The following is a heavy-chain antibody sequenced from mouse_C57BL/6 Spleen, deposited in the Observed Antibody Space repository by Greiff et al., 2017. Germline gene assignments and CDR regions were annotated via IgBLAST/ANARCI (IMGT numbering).Heavy chain of an antibody. D-gene: IGHD2-10*02. CDR1: GYSITSGYD. V-gene: IGHV3-1*01. J-gene: IGHJ4*01. CDR3: ARGGASKYYAMDY. CDR2: ISYSGST. Sequence: EVKVVESGPGMVKPSQSLSLTCTVTGYSITSGYDWLWIRHFPGNILEWMGCISYSGSTNYNPSLNSRIAITHDTSKNHFFLRLKSVTTEDTATDYCARGGASKYYAMDYWGQGTSVTGSS.